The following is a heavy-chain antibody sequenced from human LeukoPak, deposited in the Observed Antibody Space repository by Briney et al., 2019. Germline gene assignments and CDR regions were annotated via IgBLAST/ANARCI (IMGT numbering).Heavy chain of an antibody. CDR2: MITIFGTG. V-gene: IGHV1-69*13. Sequence: SVKVSCKASGGTFISYAISWVGQAGGQGREWRGGMITIFGTGNYAQKFQGRVTITAEESRSTDYMELSSLRSEDTAAYYCARTRHCSSTSCLKYFDYWGQGTLVTVSS. D-gene: IGHD2-2*01. J-gene: IGHJ4*02. CDR1: GGTFISYA. CDR3: ARTRHCSSTSCLKYFDY.